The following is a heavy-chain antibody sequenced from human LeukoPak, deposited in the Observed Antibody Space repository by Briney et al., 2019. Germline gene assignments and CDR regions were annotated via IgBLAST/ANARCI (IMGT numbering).Heavy chain of an antibody. CDR1: GFTFSSYA. V-gene: IGHV3-23*01. CDR2: ISGSGGST. Sequence: GGSLRLSCAASGFTFSSYAMSWVRQAPGEGLEWVSAISGSGGSTYYPDSVKGRFTISRDNSKNTLYLQMNSLRAEDTAVYYCAKGSSSWYENWFDPWGQGTLVTVSS. CDR3: AKGSSSWYENWFDP. J-gene: IGHJ5*02. D-gene: IGHD6-13*01.